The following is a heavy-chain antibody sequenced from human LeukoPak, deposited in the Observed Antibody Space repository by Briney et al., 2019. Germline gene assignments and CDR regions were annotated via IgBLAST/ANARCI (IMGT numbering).Heavy chain of an antibody. V-gene: IGHV4-59*01. D-gene: IGHD2-21*01. CDR1: GGSISSYY. Sequence: SETLSLTCTVSGGSISSYYWSWIRQPPGKGLEWIGYMYHSGRTNYSPSLQSRVTISVDTSKNQFSLELTSVTAADTAVYYCAKAEVDGGAGGLFDYWGQGILVTVSS. J-gene: IGHJ4*02. CDR3: AKAEVDGGAGGLFDY. CDR2: MYHSGRT.